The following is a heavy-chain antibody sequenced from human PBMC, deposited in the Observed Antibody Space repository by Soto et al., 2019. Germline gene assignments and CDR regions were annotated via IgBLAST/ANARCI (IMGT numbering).Heavy chain of an antibody. Sequence: EVQLLESGGGLVQPGGSLRLSCVASGFTFSSNAMSWVRQAPGXGLXWXXXXSGSGGSTYYADSVKGRFTISRDXSKSTLYLXXXXXXAXDTAVXXXXXXXXXXXXXXXXPSWFDPWGQGALVTVSS. CDR2: XSGSGGST. J-gene: IGHJ5*02. V-gene: IGHV3-23*01. CDR3: XXXXXXXXXXXXXPSWFDP. CDR1: GFTFSSNA.